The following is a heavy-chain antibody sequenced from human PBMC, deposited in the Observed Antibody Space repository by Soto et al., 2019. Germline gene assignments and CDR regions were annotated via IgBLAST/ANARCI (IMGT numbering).Heavy chain of an antibody. V-gene: IGHV3-30-3*01. J-gene: IGHJ4*02. D-gene: IGHD6-13*01. CDR3: ARMGAAAAGTYND. CDR1: GFTFSSYA. CDR2: ISYDGSNK. Sequence: QVQLVESGGGVVQPGRSLRLSCAASGFTFSSYAMHWVRQAPGKGLEWVAVISYDGSNKYYADSVKGRFTISRDNANDTLYLQMNSLRAEDTAVYYWARMGAAAAGTYNDWGQGTLFTVST.